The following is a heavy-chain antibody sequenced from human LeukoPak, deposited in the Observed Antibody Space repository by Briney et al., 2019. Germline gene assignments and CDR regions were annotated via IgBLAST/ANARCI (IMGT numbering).Heavy chain of an antibody. V-gene: IGHV4-59*08. CDR2: IYYSGST. Sequence: PSETLSLTCTVSGGSISGYYWSWIRQPPGKGLEWIGYIYYSGSTNYNPSLKSRVTISVDTSKNQFSLKLSSVTAADTGVYYCARQTNSTWSLYMDVWGKGTTVTVSS. CDR1: GGSISGYY. CDR3: ARQTNSTWSLYMDV. J-gene: IGHJ6*03. D-gene: IGHD6-13*01.